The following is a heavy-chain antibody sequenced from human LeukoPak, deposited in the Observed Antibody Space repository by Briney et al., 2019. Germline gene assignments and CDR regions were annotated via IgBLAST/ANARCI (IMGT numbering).Heavy chain of an antibody. CDR2: ISGSSSTI. CDR1: GFSFSTSN. D-gene: IGHD6-6*01. J-gene: IGHJ4*02. CDR3: ARDAYSSSPKPDY. V-gene: IGHV3-48*04. Sequence: GGSLRLSCAASGFSFSTSNMNWVRQAPGKGLEWVSYISGSSSTIYYADSAKGRFTISRDNAKNTLYLQMNSLRAEDTAVYYCARDAYSSSPKPDYWGQGTLVTVSS.